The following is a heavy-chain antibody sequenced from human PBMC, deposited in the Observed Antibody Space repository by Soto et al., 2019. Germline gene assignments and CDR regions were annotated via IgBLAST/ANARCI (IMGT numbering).Heavy chain of an antibody. J-gene: IGHJ5*02. CDR1: GGSISSYY. V-gene: IGHV4-59*01. D-gene: IGHD5-12*01. CDR2: IYYSGST. Sequence: SETLSLTCTVSGGSISSYYWSWIRQPPGKGLEWIGYIYYSGSTNYNPSLKSRVTISVDTSKNQFSLKLSSVTAADTAVYYCARDRLRGYSGHDSWLDPWGQGTLVTGSS. CDR3: ARDRLRGYSGHDSWLDP.